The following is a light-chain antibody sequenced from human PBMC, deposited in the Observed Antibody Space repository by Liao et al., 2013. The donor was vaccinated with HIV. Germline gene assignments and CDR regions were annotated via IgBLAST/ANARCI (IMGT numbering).Light chain of an antibody. Sequence: SYELTQPPSVSVAPGKTARITCGGNNIGSKSVHWCQQKPGQAPVLVIYYDSDRPSGIPERFSGSNSGNTATLTISGVEAGDEADYYCQVWDSNTDHVIFGGGTKLTVL. V-gene: IGLV3-21*04. CDR2: YDS. CDR1: NIGSKS. J-gene: IGLJ2*01. CDR3: QVWDSNTDHVI.